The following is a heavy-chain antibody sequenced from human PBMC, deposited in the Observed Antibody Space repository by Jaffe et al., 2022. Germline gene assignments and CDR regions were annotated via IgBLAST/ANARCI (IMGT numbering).Heavy chain of an antibody. Sequence: EVQLVESGGGLVQPGRSLRLSCAASGFTFDDYAMHWVRQAPGKGLEWVSGISWNSGSIGYADSVKGRFTISRDNAKNSLYLQMNSLRAEDTALYYCAKDSDYDFWSGNNWFDPWGQGTLVTVSS. CDR2: ISWNSGSI. V-gene: IGHV3-9*01. D-gene: IGHD3-3*01. CDR1: GFTFDDYA. J-gene: IGHJ5*02. CDR3: AKDSDYDFWSGNNWFDP.